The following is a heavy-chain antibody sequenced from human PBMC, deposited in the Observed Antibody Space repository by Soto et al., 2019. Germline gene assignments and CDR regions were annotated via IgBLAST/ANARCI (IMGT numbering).Heavy chain of an antibody. J-gene: IGHJ5*02. CDR3: AREEADSSADLVDP. Sequence: EVQLVESGGGLVQPGGSLRLSCTASGFTFSSYWMSWVRQAPGKGLEWVANIKQDGSEKYYVDSVKGRFTISRDNAKNSLYLRMNSLRAEDTAVYYCAREEADSSADLVDPWGQGTVVTVSS. D-gene: IGHD6-19*01. CDR2: IKQDGSEK. CDR1: GFTFSSYW. V-gene: IGHV3-7*01.